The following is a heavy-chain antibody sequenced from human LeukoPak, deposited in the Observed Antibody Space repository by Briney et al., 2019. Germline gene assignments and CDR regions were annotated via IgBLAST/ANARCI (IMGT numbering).Heavy chain of an antibody. CDR3: AREGSSSRLGWFDP. V-gene: IGHV4-59*02. CDR2: IYYSGST. D-gene: IGHD6-13*01. J-gene: IGHJ5*02. Sequence: GSLRLSCAASEFSVGSNYMTWVRQAPGKGLEWIGYIYYSGSTNYNPSLKSRVTISVDTSKNQFSLKLSSVTAADTAVYYCAREGSSSRLGWFDPWGQGTLVTVSS. CDR1: EFSVGSNY.